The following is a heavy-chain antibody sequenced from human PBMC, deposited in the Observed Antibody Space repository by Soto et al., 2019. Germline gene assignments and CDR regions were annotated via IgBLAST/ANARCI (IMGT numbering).Heavy chain of an antibody. J-gene: IGHJ5*02. CDR1: GGVIRXGGYL. CDR2: IYYSGST. D-gene: IGHD3-10*01. Sequence: ALFLTRDLYGGVIRXGGYLGGRISHQTRKGLEWIGYIYYSGSTYYNPSLKSRVTISVDTSKNQFSLKLSSVTAADTAVYYCARAPLYGSGRSSHLDPWGQGTLVTVSS. V-gene: IGHV4-31*11. CDR3: ARAPLYGSGRSSHLDP.